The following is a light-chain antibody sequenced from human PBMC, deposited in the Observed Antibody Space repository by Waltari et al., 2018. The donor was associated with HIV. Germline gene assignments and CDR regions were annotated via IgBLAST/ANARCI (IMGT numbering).Light chain of an antibody. J-gene: IGLJ1*01. CDR2: DVS. CDR1: SSDVDGYNY. CDR3: CSYAGSSYV. V-gene: IGLV2-11*01. Sequence: QSALTQPSSVSGSPGPSVTISCTGTSSDVDGYNYVPWYQPHPCKVPKRMIYDVSKRPSGVPDRFPGSKSGNTASLTISGLQAEDEADYYCCSYAGSSYVFGTGTKVTVL.